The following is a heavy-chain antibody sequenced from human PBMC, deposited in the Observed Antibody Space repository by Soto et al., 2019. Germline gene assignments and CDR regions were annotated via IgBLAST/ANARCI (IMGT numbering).Heavy chain of an antibody. CDR3: ARDPDLIEAAGNYFDY. Sequence: PVGSLRLSCSVSGFTLNTYSMHWVRQAPGKGLEWVAVVSFDGVNEHYRDSVKGRFTISRDIAKNMLYLQMTSLRLEDAALYYCARDPDLIEAAGNYFDYWGQGTLVTVSS. J-gene: IGHJ4*02. CDR1: GFTLNTYS. V-gene: IGHV3-30-3*01. D-gene: IGHD6-13*01. CDR2: VSFDGVNE.